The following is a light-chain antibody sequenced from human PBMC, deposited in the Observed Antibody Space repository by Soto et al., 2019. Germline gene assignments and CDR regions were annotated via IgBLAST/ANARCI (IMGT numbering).Light chain of an antibody. CDR1: GSDIGAYNY. V-gene: IGLV2-14*01. CDR2: GVT. CDR3: ASYTSTIPYV. J-gene: IGLJ1*01. Sequence: QSALTQPASVSGSPGQSITISCTGTGSDIGAYNYVSWYQQHPGKAPKLIIHGVTHRPSGVSTRFSASKSAYTASLTISGLQAEDEAEYFCASYTSTIPYVFGSGTKLTVL.